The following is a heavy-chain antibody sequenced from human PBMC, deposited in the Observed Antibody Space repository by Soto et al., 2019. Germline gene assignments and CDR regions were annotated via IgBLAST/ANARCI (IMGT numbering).Heavy chain of an antibody. D-gene: IGHD3-10*01. CDR3: ARGYYGSGKKRGAWY. J-gene: IGHJ4*02. CDR1: GFTFSSYS. Sequence: GGSLRLSCAASGFTFSSYSMNWVRQAPGKGLEWVSYISSSSSTIYYADSVKGRFTISRDNAKNSLYLQMNSLRDEDTAVYYCARGYYGSGKKRGAWYWGQGTLVTVSS. CDR2: ISSSSSTI. V-gene: IGHV3-48*02.